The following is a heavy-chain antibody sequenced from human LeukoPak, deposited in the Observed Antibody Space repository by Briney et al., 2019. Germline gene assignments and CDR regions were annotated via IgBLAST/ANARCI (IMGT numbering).Heavy chain of an antibody. D-gene: IGHD3-10*01. CDR1: GFTFSNYA. V-gene: IGHV3-30-3*01. J-gene: IGHJ4*02. CDR2: ISYDGSNK. CDR3: ASSAIRGLLVPLGY. Sequence: GRSLRLSCAASGFTFSNYAMHWVRQAPGKGLEWVAVISYDGSNKYYADSVKGRFTISRDNSKNTLYLRMNSLRAEDTAVYYCASSAIRGLLVPLGYWGQGTLVTVSS.